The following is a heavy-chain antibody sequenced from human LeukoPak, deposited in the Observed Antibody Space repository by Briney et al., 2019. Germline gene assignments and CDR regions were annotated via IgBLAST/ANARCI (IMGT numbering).Heavy chain of an antibody. V-gene: IGHV1-69*13. J-gene: IGHJ6*03. Sequence: ASVKVSCKASGGTFSSYAISWVRQAPGQGLEWMGGIIPIFGTANYAQKFQGRVTITADESTSTAYMELRSLRSDDTAVYYCARDTPGIAVAGTGHYYMDVWGKGTTVTVSS. CDR3: ARDTPGIAVAGTGHYYMDV. D-gene: IGHD6-19*01. CDR1: GGTFSSYA. CDR2: IIPIFGTA.